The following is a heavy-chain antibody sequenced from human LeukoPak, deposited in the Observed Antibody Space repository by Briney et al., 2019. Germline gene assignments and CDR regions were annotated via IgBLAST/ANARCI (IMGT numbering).Heavy chain of an antibody. J-gene: IGHJ4*02. V-gene: IGHV3-66*01. CDR2: LCSDGTT. Sequence: GGSLRLSCAASGFTVSNNYMTWVRQPPGKGLEWVAVLCSDGTTNYADSVRARFTISRDISKNTFYLQITSLRADDTAVYYCARVTPPTDWGQGTLVTVSS. D-gene: IGHD1-14*01. CDR1: GFTVSNNY. CDR3: ARVTPPTD.